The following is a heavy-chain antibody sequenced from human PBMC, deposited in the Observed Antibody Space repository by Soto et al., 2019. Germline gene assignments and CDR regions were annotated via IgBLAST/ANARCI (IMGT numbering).Heavy chain of an antibody. D-gene: IGHD6-19*01. CDR1: GGSVSSGVHY. V-gene: IGHV4-30-4*01. CDR2: VYYTGST. CDR3: ATESSGSSPLHFDF. Sequence: QVQLQESGPGLVKPSQTLSLTCSVSGGSVSSGVHYWSWIRQPPGKGLEWIGYVYYTGSTYYNPSLESRVTISLDTSKNQFSLKMKSVTASDAAVYYCATESSGSSPLHFDFWGQGALVIVSS. J-gene: IGHJ4*02.